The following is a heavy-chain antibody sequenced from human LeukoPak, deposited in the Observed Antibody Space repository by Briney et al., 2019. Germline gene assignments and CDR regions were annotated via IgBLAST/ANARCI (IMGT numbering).Heavy chain of an antibody. CDR3: ARGSVLRYSDWLFYGMDV. V-gene: IGHV1-18*01. CDR1: GYTFTSYG. CDR2: ISAYNGNT. J-gene: IGHJ6*02. Sequence: ASAKVSCKASGYTFTSYGISWVRQAPGQGLEWMGWISAYNGNTNYAQKLQGRVTMTTDTSTSTAYMELRSLRSDDTAVYYCARGSVLRYSDWLFYGMDVWGQGTTVTVSS. D-gene: IGHD3-9*01.